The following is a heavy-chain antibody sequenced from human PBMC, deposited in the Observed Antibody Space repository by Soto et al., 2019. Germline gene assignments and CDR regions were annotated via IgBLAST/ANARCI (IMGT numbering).Heavy chain of an antibody. CDR2: ISAYNGNT. CDR3: ARDLYYDILTGYPGLDP. V-gene: IGHV1-18*01. D-gene: IGHD3-9*01. CDR1: GGTFSSYA. J-gene: IGHJ5*02. Sequence: ASVKVSCKASGGTFSSYAISWVRQAPGQGLEWMGWISAYNGNTNYAQKLQGRVTMTTDTSTSTAYMELRSLRSDDTAVYYCARDLYYDILTGYPGLDPWGQGTLVTVSS.